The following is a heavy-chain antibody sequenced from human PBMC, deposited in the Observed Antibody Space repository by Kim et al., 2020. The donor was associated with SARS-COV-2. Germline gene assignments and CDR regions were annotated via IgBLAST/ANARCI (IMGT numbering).Heavy chain of an antibody. D-gene: IGHD3-10*01. CDR1: GGSISSSSYY. V-gene: IGHV4-39*01. CDR2: IYYSGST. CDR3: ARSFLWFGELLPPSWVSFYFDY. Sequence: SETLSLTCTVSGGSISSSSYYWGWIRQPPGKGLEWIGSIYYSGSTYYNPSLKSRVTISVDTSKNQFSLKLSSVTAADTAVYCCARSFLWFGELLPPSWVSFYFDYWGQGTLVTVSS. J-gene: IGHJ4*02.